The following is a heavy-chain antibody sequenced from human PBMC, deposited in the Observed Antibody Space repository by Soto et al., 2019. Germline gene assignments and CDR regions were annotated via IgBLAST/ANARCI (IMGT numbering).Heavy chain of an antibody. D-gene: IGHD6-13*01. J-gene: IGHJ5*02. V-gene: IGHV1-8*01. CDR2: MNPNSGNT. CDR1: GYTFTSYD. CDR3: ARERSAAGTGWFDP. Sequence: QVQLVQSGAEVKKPGASVKVSCKASGYTFTSYDINWVRQATGQGLEWMGWMNPNSGNTDYAQKFQGRVTMTRNTSLSTADMELSSLRSEDTAVYYCARERSAAGTGWFDPWGQGTLLTVSS.